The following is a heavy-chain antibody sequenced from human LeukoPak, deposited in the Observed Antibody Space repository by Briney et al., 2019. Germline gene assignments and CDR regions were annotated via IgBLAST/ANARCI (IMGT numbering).Heavy chain of an antibody. J-gene: IGHJ4*02. D-gene: IGHD5-24*01. Sequence: GGSLRLSCEASGFSFSDHWMGWVRQAPGKGLECVANIKHDGSGKEYVDSVKGRFTISRDNVKNSVYLEMSSLRAEDTAVYYCAKWRWRQSEYEDWGQGTLVTVSS. V-gene: IGHV3-7*01. CDR2: IKHDGSGK. CDR1: GFSFSDHW. CDR3: AKWRWRQSEYED.